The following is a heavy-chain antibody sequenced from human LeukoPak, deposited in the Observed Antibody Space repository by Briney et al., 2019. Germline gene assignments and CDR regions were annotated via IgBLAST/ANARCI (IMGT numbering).Heavy chain of an antibody. CDR1: GFTFSSYA. J-gene: IGHJ6*02. CDR3: AKEGSEISYYYYYGMDV. V-gene: IGHV3-23*01. CDR2: ISGSGGST. Sequence: GGSLRLSCAASGFTFSSYAMSWVRQAPGKGLEWVSAISGSGGSTYYADSVKGRFTISRDNSKNTLCLQMNSLRAEDTAVYYCAKEGSEISYYYYYGMDVWGQGTTVTVSS.